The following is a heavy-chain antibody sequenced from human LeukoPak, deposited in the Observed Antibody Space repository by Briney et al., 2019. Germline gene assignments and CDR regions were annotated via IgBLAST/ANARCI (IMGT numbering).Heavy chain of an antibody. V-gene: IGHV3-7*04. J-gene: IGHJ4*02. Sequence: GGSLRLSGAASGFTFAPYWMTWVRQAPGKGLEYVATMNRDGSEKYYVDSVKGRFTISRDNSKNSLYLQMDSLRAEDTAVYYCARGIEEWLYLYYWGQGALVTVAS. D-gene: IGHD3-3*01. CDR3: ARGIEEWLYLYY. CDR1: GFTFAPYW. CDR2: MNRDGSEK.